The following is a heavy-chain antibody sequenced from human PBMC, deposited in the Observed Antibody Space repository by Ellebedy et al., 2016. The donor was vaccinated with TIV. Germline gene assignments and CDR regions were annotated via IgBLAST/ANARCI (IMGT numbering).Heavy chain of an antibody. Sequence: GGSLRLSCGASGFSFSNYWMSWVRQAPGKGLEWVANINQDESRIYYVDSVKGRFTISRDNAKNSVYLRMNTLRVEDTAVYHCVRDGAYGDYSPGYYGMDVWGQGTTVTVSS. J-gene: IGHJ6*02. CDR1: GFSFSNYW. D-gene: IGHD3-22*01. CDR2: INQDESRI. CDR3: VRDGAYGDYSPGYYGMDV. V-gene: IGHV3-7*03.